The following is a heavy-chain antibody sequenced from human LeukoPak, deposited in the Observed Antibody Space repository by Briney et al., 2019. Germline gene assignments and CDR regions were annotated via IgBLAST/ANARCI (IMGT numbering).Heavy chain of an antibody. V-gene: IGHV4-31*03. J-gene: IGHJ3*02. CDR3: ARSGDCGSSTSCYAFDI. CDR1: GGSISSGGYY. Sequence: SETLSHTCTVSGGSISSGGYYWSWIRQHPGKGLEWIGYIYYSGSTYYNPSLKSRVTISVDTSKNQFSLKLSSVTAADTAVYYCARSGDCGSSTSCYAFDIWGQGTMVTVSS. CDR2: IYYSGST. D-gene: IGHD2-2*01.